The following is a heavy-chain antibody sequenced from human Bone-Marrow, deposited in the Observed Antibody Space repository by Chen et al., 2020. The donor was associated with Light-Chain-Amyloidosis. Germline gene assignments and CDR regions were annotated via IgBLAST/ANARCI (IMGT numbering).Heavy chain of an antibody. CDR2: IMQDGSEK. D-gene: IGHD5-18*01. CDR1: GFTLSRYW. CDR3: AKMRGYSYGYYFDY. Sequence: QVVESGGGLVQPGGSLRLSCAVSGFTLSRYWMSWVRQAPGKGLEWVANIMQDGSEKYYVDSVRGRFTIPRDNAKSSLSLQMNSLRAEDTAVYYCAKMRGYSYGYYFDYWGQGTLVTVTS. V-gene: IGHV3-7*01. J-gene: IGHJ4*02.